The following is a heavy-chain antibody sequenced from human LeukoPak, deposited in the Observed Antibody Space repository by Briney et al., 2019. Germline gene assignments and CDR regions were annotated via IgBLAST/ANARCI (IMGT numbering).Heavy chain of an antibody. J-gene: IGHJ6*02. Sequence: ASVKVSCKASGYTFTSYGISWVRQAPGQGLEWMGWISAYNGNTNYAQKLQGRVTMTTDTSTSTAYMELRSLRSDDTAVYYCARGFRRRAVGYYYYGMDVWGQGTTVTVSS. CDR1: GYTFTSYG. CDR2: ISAYNGNT. D-gene: IGHD6-19*01. CDR3: ARGFRRRAVGYYYYGMDV. V-gene: IGHV1-18*01.